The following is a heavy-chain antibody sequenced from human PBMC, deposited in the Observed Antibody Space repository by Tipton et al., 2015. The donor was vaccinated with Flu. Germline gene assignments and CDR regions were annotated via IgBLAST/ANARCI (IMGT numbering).Heavy chain of an antibody. Sequence: TLSLTCTVSDVSISSYYWSWIRQPPGKGLEWIGYIYYSGSTNYNPSLKSRVTISVDTSKNQFSLKLSSVTAADTAVYYCARHLVTYYDSSGYFATGAFDIWGQGTMVTVSS. D-gene: IGHD3-22*01. J-gene: IGHJ3*02. V-gene: IGHV4-59*08. CDR2: IYYSGST. CDR1: DVSISSYY. CDR3: ARHLVTYYDSSGYFATGAFDI.